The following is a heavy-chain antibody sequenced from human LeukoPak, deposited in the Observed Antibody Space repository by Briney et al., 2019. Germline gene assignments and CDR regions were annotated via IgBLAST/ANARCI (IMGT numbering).Heavy chain of an antibody. Sequence: PSGTLSVTCTLSVGSISSYYLSWSWDQPGQGLDPIGCIYYSGSTNYNPSLKRRVTISVDTSKNQFSLKLRSVTAADTAVYYCARDRYGGNPPFDYWGQGTLVTVSS. CDR1: VGSISSYY. V-gene: IGHV4-59*01. CDR2: IYYSGST. CDR3: ARDRYGGNPPFDY. D-gene: IGHD4-23*01. J-gene: IGHJ4*02.